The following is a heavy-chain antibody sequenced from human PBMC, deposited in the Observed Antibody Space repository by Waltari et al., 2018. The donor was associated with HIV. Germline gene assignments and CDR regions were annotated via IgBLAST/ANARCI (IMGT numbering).Heavy chain of an antibody. D-gene: IGHD3-22*01. CDR3: ARDYYDSSGYYYGYSP. CDR2: IYYSGST. CDR1: GGSISSYY. V-gene: IGHV4-59*01. Sequence: QVQLQESGPGLVTPSETLSLTCPVSGGSISSYYWIWIRPPPGKGLEWIGYIYYSGSTNYNPSLKSRVTISVDTSKNQFSLKLSSVTAADTAVYYCARDYYDSSGYYYGYSPWGQGTLVTVSS. J-gene: IGHJ5*02.